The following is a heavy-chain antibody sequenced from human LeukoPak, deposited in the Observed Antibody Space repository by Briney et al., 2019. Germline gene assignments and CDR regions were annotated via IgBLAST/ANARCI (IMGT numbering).Heavy chain of an antibody. V-gene: IGHV1-2*02. J-gene: IGHJ4*02. D-gene: IGHD3-3*01. Sequence: ASVKVSCKASGYTFTGYYMHWVRQAPGQGLEWMGWINPNSGGTNHAQKFQGRVTMTRDTSISTAYMELSRLRSDDTAVYYCASQDITIFGVVLFDYWGQGTLVTVSS. CDR1: GYTFTGYY. CDR2: INPNSGGT. CDR3: ASQDITIFGVVLFDY.